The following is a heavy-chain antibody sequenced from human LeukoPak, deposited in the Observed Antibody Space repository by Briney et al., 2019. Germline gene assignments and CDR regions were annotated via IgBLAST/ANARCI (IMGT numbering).Heavy chain of an antibody. V-gene: IGHV3-21*06. Sequence: PGRSLRLSCTASGFTFSTSGFNWVRQAPGKGLEWVASIGPTGSDRYHADSIKGRFTISRDNANNFLYLQMNSLRAEDTAVYYCATETNGRHYDYWGQGTLLTVSS. CDR1: GFTFSTSG. J-gene: IGHJ4*02. CDR2: IGPTGSDR. CDR3: ATETNGRHYDY. D-gene: IGHD1-14*01.